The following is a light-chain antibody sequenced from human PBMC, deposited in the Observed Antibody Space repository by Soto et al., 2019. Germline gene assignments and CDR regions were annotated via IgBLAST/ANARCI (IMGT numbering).Light chain of an antibody. CDR1: QSVSSN. CDR3: QQYNNWPLYT. J-gene: IGKJ2*01. Sequence: EIVMTQSPATLSVSPGERATLSCRASQSVSSNLAWYQQKPGQAPRLLIYGASTRATGIPARFSGSGSGTEFTPTISSLPSEDFAVYYCQQYNNWPLYTFGQGTKLEIK. CDR2: GAS. V-gene: IGKV3-15*01.